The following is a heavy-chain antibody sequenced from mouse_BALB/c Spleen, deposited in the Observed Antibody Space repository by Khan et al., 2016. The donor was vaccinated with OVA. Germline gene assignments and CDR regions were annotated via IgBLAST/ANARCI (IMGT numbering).Heavy chain of an antibody. Sequence: QVQLQQSGAELARPGASVKMSCKASGYTFTSYTIHWVRQRPGQAPEWVGHINPSNYYTNYNQNFKDKATLIVEKASSTAYMQMNSLTSEDAAVYYCVSEGAYHRSDRWFAYWGPGTLVTVSA. CDR2: INPSNYYT. CDR3: VSEGAYHRSDRWFAY. V-gene: IGHV1-4*01. CDR1: GYTFTSYT. J-gene: IGHJ3*01. D-gene: IGHD2-14*01.